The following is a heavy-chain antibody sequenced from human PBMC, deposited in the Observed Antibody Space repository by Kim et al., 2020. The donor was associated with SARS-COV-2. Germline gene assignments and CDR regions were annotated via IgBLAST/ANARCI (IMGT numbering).Heavy chain of an antibody. D-gene: IGHD3-10*01. CDR1: GYSFTSYW. V-gene: IGHV5-51*01. CDR3: AKFWFGEPYYFDY. J-gene: IGHJ4*02. CDR2: IYPGDSET. Sequence: GESLKISCKGSGYSFTSYWIGWVRQMPGKDLEWMGMIYPGDSETRYSPSFQGQVTISADNSIRTAYLQWSSLKASDTAMYYCAKFWFGEPYYFDYWGQGTLVTVSS.